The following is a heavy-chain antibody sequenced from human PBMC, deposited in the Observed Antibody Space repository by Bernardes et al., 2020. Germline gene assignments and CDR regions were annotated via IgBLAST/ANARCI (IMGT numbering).Heavy chain of an antibody. D-gene: IGHD4-17*01. CDR3: ARDLSRGLRDYDWYFDL. Sequence: GGSLRLSCAASGFTFSSYSMNWVRQAPGKGLEWVSSISSSSSYIYYADSVKGRFTISSDNAKNSLYLQMNSLRAEDTAVYYCARDLSRGLRDYDWYFDLWGRGTLVTVSS. J-gene: IGHJ2*01. CDR2: ISSSSSYI. V-gene: IGHV3-21*01. CDR1: GFTFSSYS.